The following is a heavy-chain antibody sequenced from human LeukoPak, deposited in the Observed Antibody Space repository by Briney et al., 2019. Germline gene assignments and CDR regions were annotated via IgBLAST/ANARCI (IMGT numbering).Heavy chain of an antibody. CDR3: ASDVDGGNPFDN. V-gene: IGHV3-15*01. CDR2: IKRKTDGGTT. CDR1: GFTFSNAL. Sequence: GGSLRLSCAASGFTFSNALMSWVRQAPGKGLEWVGRIKRKTDGGTTDYAAPVKDGFTISRDDSRNTLYLQMNSLKTEDTALYYCASDVDGGNPFDNWGQGTLVTVSS. D-gene: IGHD4-23*01. J-gene: IGHJ4*02.